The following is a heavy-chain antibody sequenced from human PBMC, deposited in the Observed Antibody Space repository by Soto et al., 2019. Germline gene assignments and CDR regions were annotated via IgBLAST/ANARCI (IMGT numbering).Heavy chain of an antibody. CDR3: ARDAYYDILTGPPPYNWFDP. CDR1: GYTFTSYY. J-gene: IGHJ5*02. CDR2: INPSGGST. Sequence: ASLKVSCKASGYTFTSYYMHWVRQAPGQGLEWMGIINPSGGSTSYAQKFQGRVTMTRDTSTSTVYMELSSLRSEDTAVYYCARDAYYDILTGPPPYNWFDPWGQGTLVTVSS. D-gene: IGHD3-9*01. V-gene: IGHV1-46*01.